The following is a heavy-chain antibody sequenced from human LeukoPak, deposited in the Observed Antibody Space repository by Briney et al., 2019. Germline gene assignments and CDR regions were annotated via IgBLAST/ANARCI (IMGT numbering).Heavy chain of an antibody. D-gene: IGHD3-22*01. Sequence: PSETLSLTCSVSGGSVSRGTYYWTWIRQPPGKGLEWIGHIQNSGSTNYNPSLMSRVTISLDTTQNQFSLKLKSVTAADTGVYYCARSGEFAYYSRINPESEYFHLWGQGSLVTVSS. CDR3: ARSGEFAYYSRINPESEYFHL. J-gene: IGHJ1*01. V-gene: IGHV4-61*01. CDR2: IQNSGST. CDR1: GGSVSRGTYY.